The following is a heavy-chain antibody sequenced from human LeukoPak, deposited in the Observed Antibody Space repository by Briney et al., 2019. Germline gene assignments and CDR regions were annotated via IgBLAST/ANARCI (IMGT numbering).Heavy chain of an antibody. CDR3: AKGYYYDSSGSDY. D-gene: IGHD3-22*01. CDR2: ISYDGSNK. CDR1: GFTFSSYG. V-gene: IGHV3-30*18. J-gene: IGHJ4*02. Sequence: GGSLRLSCAASGFTFSSYGMHWVRQAPGKGLEWVAVISYDGSNKYYADSVKGRFTISRDNSKNTLYLQMNSLRAEDTAVYYCAKGYYYDSSGSDYWGQGTLVTVSS.